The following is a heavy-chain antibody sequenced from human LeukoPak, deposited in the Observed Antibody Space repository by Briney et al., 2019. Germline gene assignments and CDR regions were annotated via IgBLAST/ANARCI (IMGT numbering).Heavy chain of an antibody. Sequence: GGSLRLSCAASGFTFSSYWMSWVRQAPGKGLEWVANIKQDGSEKYYVDSVKGRFTISGDNAKNSLYLQMNSLRAEDTAVYYCARDSNYVGYYYYYMDVWGKGTTVTVSS. CDR3: ARDSNYVGYYYYYMDV. J-gene: IGHJ6*03. D-gene: IGHD4-11*01. CDR2: IKQDGSEK. CDR1: GFTFSSYW. V-gene: IGHV3-7*01.